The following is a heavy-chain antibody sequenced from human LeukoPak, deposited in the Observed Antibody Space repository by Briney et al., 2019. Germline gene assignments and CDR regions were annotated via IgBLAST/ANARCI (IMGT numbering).Heavy chain of an antibody. D-gene: IGHD1-26*01. CDR3: ARVIIVGATGI. J-gene: IGHJ3*02. Sequence: GGSLRLSCGGSAFTFSDYYMGWIRQAPGKGLEWLSYISSSSGYTNYADSVKGRFTISRDNAKNSLYLQMNSLRAEDTAVYYCARVIIVGATGIWGQGTMVTVSS. CDR1: AFTFSDYY. V-gene: IGHV3-11*06. CDR2: ISSSSGYT.